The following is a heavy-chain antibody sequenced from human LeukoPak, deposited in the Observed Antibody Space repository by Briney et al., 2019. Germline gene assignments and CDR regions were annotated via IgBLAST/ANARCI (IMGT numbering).Heavy chain of an antibody. J-gene: IGHJ4*02. Sequence: KPSETLSLTCTVSGGSISSGGYFWSWIRQHPGKGLEWIGDIYYSGSTYYNPSLKSRVTISVDTSKNQFSLKLSSVTAADTAVYYCARVIPIRSGWYFDYWGQGTLVTVSS. CDR3: ARVIPIRSGWYFDY. CDR1: GGSISSGGYF. CDR2: IYYSGST. V-gene: IGHV4-31*03.